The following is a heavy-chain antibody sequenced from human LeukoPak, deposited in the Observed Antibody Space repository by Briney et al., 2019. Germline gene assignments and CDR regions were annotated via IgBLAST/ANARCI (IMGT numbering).Heavy chain of an antibody. CDR3: ARAYGSGSYCPNY. V-gene: IGHV3-21*01. D-gene: IGHD3-10*01. CDR1: GFTFSSYS. Sequence: PGGSLRLSCAASGFTFSSYSMNWVRQAPGEGLEWVSSISSSSSYIYYADSVKGRFTISRDNAKNSLYLQMNSLRAEDTAVYYCARAYGSGSYCPNYWGQGTLVTVSS. J-gene: IGHJ4*02. CDR2: ISSSSSYI.